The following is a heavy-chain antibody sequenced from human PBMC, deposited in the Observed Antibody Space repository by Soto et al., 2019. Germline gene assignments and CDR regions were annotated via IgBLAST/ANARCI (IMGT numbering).Heavy chain of an antibody. CDR1: GFPFGDYS. Sequence: SGGSLRLSCTASGFPFGDYSMSWFRQAPGKGLEWVGFIRSKAYGGTTEYAASVKGRFTISRDDSKSIAYLQMNSLKTEDTAVYYCTRDHSGPPMIVGYYYYYYGMDVWGQGTTVTVSS. D-gene: IGHD3-22*01. V-gene: IGHV3-49*03. CDR2: IRSKAYGGTT. J-gene: IGHJ6*02. CDR3: TRDHSGPPMIVGYYYYYYGMDV.